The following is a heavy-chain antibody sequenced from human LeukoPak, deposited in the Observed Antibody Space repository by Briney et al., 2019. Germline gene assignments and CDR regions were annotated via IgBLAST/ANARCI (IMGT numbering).Heavy chain of an antibody. J-gene: IGHJ6*03. CDR3: ARAVVPALSHYYYMDV. CDR2: IYYSGST. V-gene: IGHV4-31*03. CDR1: GGSISSGGYY. D-gene: IGHD2-2*01. Sequence: SETLFLTCTVSGGSISSGGYYWSWIRQHPGKGLEWIGYIYYSGSTYYNPSLKSRVTISVDTSKNQFSLKLSSVTAADTAVYHCARAVVPALSHYYYMDVWGKGTTVTVSS.